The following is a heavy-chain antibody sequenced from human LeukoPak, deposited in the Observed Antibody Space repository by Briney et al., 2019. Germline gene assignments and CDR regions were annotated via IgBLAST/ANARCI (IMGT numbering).Heavy chain of an antibody. CDR2: IRYDGSNK. D-gene: IGHD6-13*01. J-gene: IGHJ3*02. V-gene: IGHV3-30*02. CDR3: AKGTPWQQLVLGAFDI. Sequence: GGSLRLSCAASGFTFSSYAMHWVRQAPGKGLEWVAFIRYDGSNKYYADSVKGRFTISRDNSKNTLYLQMNSLRAEDTAVYYCAKGTPWQQLVLGAFDIWGQGTMVTVSS. CDR1: GFTFSSYA.